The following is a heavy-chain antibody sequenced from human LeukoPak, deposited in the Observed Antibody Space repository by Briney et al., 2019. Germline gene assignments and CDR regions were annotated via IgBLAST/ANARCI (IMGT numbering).Heavy chain of an antibody. CDR3: ARDTALSDFDY. CDR2: LGISGDYA. D-gene: IGHD4-17*01. J-gene: IGHJ4*02. CDR1: GFILRSYA. V-gene: IGHV3-23*01. Sequence: GGSLRLSCVGSGFILRSYAMSWVRQAPGKGLQWVSSLGISGDYAWYAGSVKGRFTISRDSSKNTLYLQMNSLRAEDTAVYYCARDTALSDFDYWGQGTLVTVSS.